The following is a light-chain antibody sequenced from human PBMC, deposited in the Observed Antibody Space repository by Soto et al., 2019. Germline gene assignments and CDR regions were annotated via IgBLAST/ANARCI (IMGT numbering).Light chain of an antibody. V-gene: IGKV1-27*01. CDR3: QKYNSAPLT. J-gene: IGKJ4*01. CDR2: AAS. CDR1: QGIAPY. Sequence: DVQMTQSPSSLSASVGDRVTITCRASQGIAPYLAWFQQKPGKVPKLLIYAASTLQSGVPSRFSDSGSGTDFTLTISSLQPKDDGTYYCQKYNSAPLTFGGGTKVEIK.